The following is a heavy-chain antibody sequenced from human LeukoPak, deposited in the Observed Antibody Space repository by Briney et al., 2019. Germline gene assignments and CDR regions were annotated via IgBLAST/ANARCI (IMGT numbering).Heavy chain of an antibody. CDR3: ARGSGNYYFDY. V-gene: IGHV3-30*01. CDR1: GLTFSGYA. Sequence: PGGSPRLSCAASGLTFSGYAMPWVRQAPGKGLEWVAVISYDGSYKYYADSVKGRFTVSRDNSKNTLYLQMNSLRPEDTAVYYCARGSGNYYFDYWGQGTLVTVSS. CDR2: ISYDGSYK. D-gene: IGHD3-10*01. J-gene: IGHJ4*02.